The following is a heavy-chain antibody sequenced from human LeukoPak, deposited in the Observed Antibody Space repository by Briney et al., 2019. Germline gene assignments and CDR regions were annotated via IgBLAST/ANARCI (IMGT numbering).Heavy chain of an antibody. Sequence: APVKVSCKVSGYTLTELSMHWVRQAPGKGLEWMGSFDPEDGETIYAQKFQGRVTMTRDTSISTAYMELSRLRSDDTAVYYCARGKLRFLEWLLIPPLDYWGQGTLVTVSS. CDR3: ARGKLRFLEWLLIPPLDY. CDR1: GYTLTELS. V-gene: IGHV1-24*01. CDR2: FDPEDGET. J-gene: IGHJ4*02. D-gene: IGHD3-3*01.